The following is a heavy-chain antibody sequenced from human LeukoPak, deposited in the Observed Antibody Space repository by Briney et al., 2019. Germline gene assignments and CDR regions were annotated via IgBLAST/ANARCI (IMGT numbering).Heavy chain of an antibody. CDR3: AKDLYSNYGPADY. CDR2: INGGGVNT. CDR1: GFTFSSYA. Sequence: GGSLRLSCAASGFTFSSYAMSWVRQAPGKGLEWVSTINGGGVNTHHADSVGGRFTISRDNSKNTLFLQMNSLRDEDTAVYYCAKDLYSNYGPADYWGQGNLVTVSS. J-gene: IGHJ4*02. D-gene: IGHD4-11*01. V-gene: IGHV3-23*01.